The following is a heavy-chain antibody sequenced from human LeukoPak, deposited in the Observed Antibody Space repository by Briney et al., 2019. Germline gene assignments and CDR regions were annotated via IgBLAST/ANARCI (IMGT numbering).Heavy chain of an antibody. CDR2: IYSSGSA. J-gene: IGHJ4*01. Sequence: PSETLSLTCTVSGGSISSYYWSWIRQPAGKGLQWIGRIYSSGSANYNPSLKSRVTMSVDASKNQLSLRLNSMTAADTAVYYCARDLGFWSGPDYWGHGTLVTVSS. CDR1: GGSISSYY. V-gene: IGHV4-4*07. CDR3: ARDLGFWSGPDY. D-gene: IGHD3-3*01.